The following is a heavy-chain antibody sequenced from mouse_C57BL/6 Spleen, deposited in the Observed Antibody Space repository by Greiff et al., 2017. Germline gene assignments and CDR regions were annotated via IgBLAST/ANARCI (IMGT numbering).Heavy chain of an antibody. CDR1: GFTFSSYA. Sequence: EVKLVESGEGLVKPGGSLKLSCAASGFTFSSYAMSWVRQTPEKRLEWVAYISSGGDYIYYADTVKGRFTISRDNARNTLYLQMSSLKSEDTAMYYCTREGGYYGSSPRGYFDYWGQGTTLTGSS. CDR3: TREGGYYGSSPRGYFDY. J-gene: IGHJ2*01. D-gene: IGHD1-1*01. V-gene: IGHV5-9-1*02. CDR2: ISSGGDYI.